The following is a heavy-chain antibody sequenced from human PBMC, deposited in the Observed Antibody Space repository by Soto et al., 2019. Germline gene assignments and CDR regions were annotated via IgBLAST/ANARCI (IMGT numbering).Heavy chain of an antibody. CDR2: IHYSGVT. CDR1: GGSIISYY. CDR3: AREWGVRGVISRTPNSHYYYAREV. Sequence: SETLSLTCIVSGGSIISYYWSWIRQPPGKRLEWIGYIHYSGVTNYSPSFQGHVTISADKSISTAYLQWSSLKASDTAMYYCAREWGVRGVISRTPNSHYYYAREVWGQGTTVTVSS. D-gene: IGHD3-10*01. J-gene: IGHJ6*02. V-gene: IGHV4-59*12.